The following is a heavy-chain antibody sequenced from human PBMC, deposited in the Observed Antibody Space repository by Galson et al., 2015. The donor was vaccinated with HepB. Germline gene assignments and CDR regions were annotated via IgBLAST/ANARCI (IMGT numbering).Heavy chain of an antibody. CDR2: IKSKTDGGTT. D-gene: IGHD5-12*01. CDR3: TTGVNSGYDLGGDY. J-gene: IGHJ4*02. Sequence: SLRLSCAASGFTFSNAWMSWVRQAPGKGLEWVGRIKSKTDGGTTDYAAPVKGRFTISRDDSKNTLYLQMNSLKTEDTAVYYCTTGVNSGYDLGGDYWGQGTLVTVSS. CDR1: GFTFSNAW. V-gene: IGHV3-15*01.